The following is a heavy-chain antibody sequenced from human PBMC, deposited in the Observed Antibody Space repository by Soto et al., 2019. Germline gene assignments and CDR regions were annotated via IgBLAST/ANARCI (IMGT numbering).Heavy chain of an antibody. CDR1: GFSLSTSGVG. CDR2: IYWDDDK. J-gene: IGHJ5*02. V-gene: IGHV2-5*02. CDR3: AHSLTAARRFWFDP. D-gene: IGHD6-6*01. Sequence: QITLKESGPTLVKPTQTLTLTCTFSGFSLSTSGVGVGWIRQPPGKALEWLALIYWDDDKRYSPSLKSRLTITKDTSKNQVVLTTTNMDPVDTATYYCAHSLTAARRFWFDPWGQGTLVTVSS.